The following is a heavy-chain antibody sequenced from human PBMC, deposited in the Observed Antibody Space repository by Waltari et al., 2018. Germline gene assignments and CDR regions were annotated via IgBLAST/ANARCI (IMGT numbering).Heavy chain of an antibody. J-gene: IGHJ4*02. CDR1: GYTFTSYY. CDR2: MSSGGDTT. Sequence: QVQLVQSGAELKKPGASVKLSCKASGYTFTSYYIQWGRQAPGQGLEWMGVMSSGGDTTSYEQKFQGRVTMTRDTSTSTVYMELSSLRSEDTAVYYCARLGITMTPDYWGQGTLVTVSS. CDR3: ARLGITMTPDY. V-gene: IGHV1-46*01.